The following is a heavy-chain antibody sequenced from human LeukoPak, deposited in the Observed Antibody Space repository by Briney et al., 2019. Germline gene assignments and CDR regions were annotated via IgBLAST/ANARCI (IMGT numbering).Heavy chain of an antibody. J-gene: IGHJ2*01. V-gene: IGHV4-61*02. CDR1: GGSISSGSYY. CDR3: ARYDYAAYFDL. D-gene: IGHD4-17*01. Sequence: SETLSLTCTVSGGSISSGSYYWSWIRQPAGKGLEWIGRIYTSGSTNYNPSLKSRVTISVDTSKNQFSLKLSSVTAADTAVYYCARYDYAAYFDLWGRGTLVTVSS. CDR2: IYTSGST.